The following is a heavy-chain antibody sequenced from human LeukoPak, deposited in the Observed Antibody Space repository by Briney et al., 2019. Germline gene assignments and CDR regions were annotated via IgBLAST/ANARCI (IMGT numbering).Heavy chain of an antibody. V-gene: IGHV4-38-2*02. D-gene: IGHD2-15*01. J-gene: IGHJ4*02. Sequence: SETLSLTCTVSGYSISSGYYWGWIRQPPGKGLEWIGSIYHSGSTYYNPSLKSRVTISVDTSKSQFSLKLSSVTAADTAVYYCARVLGYCSGGSCYGYFDYWGQGTLVTVSS. CDR1: GYSISSGYY. CDR3: ARVLGYCSGGSCYGYFDY. CDR2: IYHSGST.